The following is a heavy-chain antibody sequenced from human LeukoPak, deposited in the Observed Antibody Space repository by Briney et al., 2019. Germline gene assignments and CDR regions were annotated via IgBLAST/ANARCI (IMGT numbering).Heavy chain of an antibody. Sequence: ASVKVSCKVSGYTLTELSMHWVRQAPGKGLEWMGGFDPEDGETIYAQKFQGRVTMTEDTSTDTAYMELSSLRSEDTAVYYCATGPLSLTYHSRPRYYFDYWGQGTLVTVSS. CDR1: GYTLTELS. CDR3: ATGPLSLTYHSRPRYYFDY. CDR2: FDPEDGET. D-gene: IGHD2-2*01. V-gene: IGHV1-24*01. J-gene: IGHJ4*02.